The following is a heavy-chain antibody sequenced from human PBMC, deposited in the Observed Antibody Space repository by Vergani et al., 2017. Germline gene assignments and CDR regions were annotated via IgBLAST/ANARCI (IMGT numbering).Heavy chain of an antibody. Sequence: EVQLVQSGAEVKKPGESLKISCKGSGYSFTSYWIGWVRQMPGKGLEWMGIIYPGDSDTRYSPSFQGQVTISADKSISTAYLQWSSLKASDPAMYYCARLHCSGGSCYYRGAFDIWGQGTMVTVSS. D-gene: IGHD2-15*01. V-gene: IGHV5-51*01. CDR3: ARLHCSGGSCYYRGAFDI. CDR2: IYPGDSDT. CDR1: GYSFTSYW. J-gene: IGHJ3*02.